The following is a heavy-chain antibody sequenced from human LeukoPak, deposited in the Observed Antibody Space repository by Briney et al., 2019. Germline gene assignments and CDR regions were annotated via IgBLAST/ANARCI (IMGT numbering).Heavy chain of an antibody. J-gene: IGHJ3*02. CDR1: GYTLTELS. Sequence: GASVKVSCKVSGYTLTELSMHWVRQAPGKGLEWMGGFDPEDGETIYAQKFQGRVTMTEDTSTDTAYMELSSLRSEDTAVYYCASLIVVVVADAFDIWGQGTMATVSS. CDR2: FDPEDGET. V-gene: IGHV1-24*01. D-gene: IGHD2-15*01. CDR3: ASLIVVVVADAFDI.